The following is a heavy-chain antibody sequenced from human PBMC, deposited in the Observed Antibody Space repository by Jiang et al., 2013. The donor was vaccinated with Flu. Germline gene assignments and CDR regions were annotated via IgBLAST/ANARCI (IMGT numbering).Heavy chain of an antibody. D-gene: IGHD1-14*01. CDR1: GDSVSSNSAT. CDR2: TYYRSKWYN. V-gene: IGHV6-1*01. J-gene: IGHJ3*01. CDR3: ARDVRAFTGSSAFDF. Sequence: SLTCAISGDSVSSNSATWNWIRQSPSRGLEWLGRTYYRSKWYNDYAVSVKSRITINPDTSKNRFSLQLNSVTPEDTAVYYCARDVRAFTGSSAFDFWGQGTMVTVSS.